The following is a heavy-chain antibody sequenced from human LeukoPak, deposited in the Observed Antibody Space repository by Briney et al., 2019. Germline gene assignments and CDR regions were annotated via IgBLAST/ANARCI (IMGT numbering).Heavy chain of an antibody. J-gene: IGHJ3*02. V-gene: IGHV3-30-3*01. Sequence: GGSLRLSCAASGFTFSSYVMHWVRQAPAKGLEWVAVISYDGSNKYYADSVKGRFTISRDNSKNKLYLQMNSLRAEDTAVYYCAAGLVVIDAFDIWGQGKMVTVSS. CDR3: AAGLVVIDAFDI. CDR1: GFTFSSYV. CDR2: ISYDGSNK. D-gene: IGHD3-22*01.